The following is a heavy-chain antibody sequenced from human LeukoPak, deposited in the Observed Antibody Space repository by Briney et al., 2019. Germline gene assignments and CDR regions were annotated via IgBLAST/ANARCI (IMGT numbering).Heavy chain of an antibody. V-gene: IGHV3-30-3*01. D-gene: IGHD2-15*01. CDR1: GFTFSSYA. CDR2: ISYDGSNK. Sequence: PGGSLRLSCAASGFTFSSYAMHWVRQAPGKGLEWVAVISYDGSNKYCADSVKGRFTISRDNSKNTLYLQMNSLRAEDTAVYYCARFFGYCSGGSCYNSWGMDVWGQGTTVTVSS. CDR3: ARFFGYCSGGSCYNSWGMDV. J-gene: IGHJ6*02.